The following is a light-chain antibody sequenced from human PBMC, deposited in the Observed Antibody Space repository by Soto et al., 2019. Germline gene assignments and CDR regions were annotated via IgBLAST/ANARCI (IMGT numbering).Light chain of an antibody. J-gene: IGLJ2*01. V-gene: IGLV2-11*01. CDR3: CSYAGSYTLI. Sequence: QSALTQPRSVSGSPGQSVALSCTGTSGDVGRYNYVSWYQQLPDRAPKLLIRDVNKRPSGVPDRFSGSKSGNTASLTSSGLQAEDEADYYCCSYAGSYTLIFGGGTKLTVL. CDR1: SGDVGRYNY. CDR2: DVN.